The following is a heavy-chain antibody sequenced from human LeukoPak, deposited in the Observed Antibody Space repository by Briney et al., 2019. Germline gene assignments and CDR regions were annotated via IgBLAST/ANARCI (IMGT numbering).Heavy chain of an antibody. V-gene: IGHV3-23*01. CDR1: GFTFSSYA. CDR3: ATEGGWYTAPPQPSDY. J-gene: IGHJ4*02. CDR2: ISGSGGST. D-gene: IGHD6-19*01. Sequence: GGSLRLSCAASGFTFSSYAMSWVRQAPGKGLEWVSAISGSGGSTYYADSVKGRFTISRDNSKNTLYLQMNSLRAEDTAVYYCATEGGWYTAPPQPSDYWGQGTLVTVSS.